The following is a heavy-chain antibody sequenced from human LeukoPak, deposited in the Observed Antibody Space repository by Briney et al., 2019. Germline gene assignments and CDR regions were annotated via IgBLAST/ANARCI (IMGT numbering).Heavy chain of an antibody. CDR1: GFTLSSYA. CDR3: ARDPGGFDY. J-gene: IGHJ4*02. V-gene: IGHV3-53*01. CDR2: IYSGGRT. D-gene: IGHD3-10*01. Sequence: PGGSLRLSCAASGFTLSSYAMSWVRQAPGKGLEWVSVIYSGGRTYYADSEKGRFTISRDNSKNTLYLQMNSLRGEDTAWYYCARDPGGFDYWDRGTLVTVAS.